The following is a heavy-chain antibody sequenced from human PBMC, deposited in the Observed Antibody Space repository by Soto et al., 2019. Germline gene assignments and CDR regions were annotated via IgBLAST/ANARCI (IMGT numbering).Heavy chain of an antibody. CDR2: ISYDGSNK. D-gene: IGHD6-19*01. CDR1: GFTFSSYA. V-gene: IGHV3-30-3*01. Sequence: QVQLVESRGGVVQPGRSLRLSCAASGFTFSSYAMHWVRQAPGKGLEWVAVISYDGSNKYYADSVKGRFTISRDNSKNTLYLQMNSLRAEDTAVYYCARGSSGWYKDAFDIWGQGTMVTVSS. J-gene: IGHJ3*02. CDR3: ARGSSGWYKDAFDI.